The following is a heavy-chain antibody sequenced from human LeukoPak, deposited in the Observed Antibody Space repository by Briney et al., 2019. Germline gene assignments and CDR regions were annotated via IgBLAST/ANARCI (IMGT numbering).Heavy chain of an antibody. CDR2: INPAGSST. J-gene: IGHJ5*02. V-gene: IGHV3-74*01. Sequence: GGSLRLSCVASGFTFSSDWMHWVRQAPGQGLVWVSRINPAGSSTNYADSVKGRFTISRDNAMNTLYLHLNSLRAEDTAVYYCARGVRGSYGTDLWGQGTLVTVSS. D-gene: IGHD1-26*01. CDR1: GFTFSSDW. CDR3: ARGVRGSYGTDL.